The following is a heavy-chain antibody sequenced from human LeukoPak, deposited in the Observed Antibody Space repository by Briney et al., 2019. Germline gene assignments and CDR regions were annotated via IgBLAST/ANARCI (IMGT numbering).Heavy chain of an antibody. CDR2: IIPIFGTA. CDR3: ARGGTIFGVAHLWFDP. V-gene: IGHV1-69*13. CDR1: GGTSSSYA. Sequence: SVKVSCKASGGTSSSYAISWVRQAPGQGLEWMGGIIPIFGTANYAQKFQGRVTITADESTSTAYMELSSLRSEDTAVYYCARGGTIFGVAHLWFDPWGQGTLVTVSS. D-gene: IGHD3-3*01. J-gene: IGHJ5*02.